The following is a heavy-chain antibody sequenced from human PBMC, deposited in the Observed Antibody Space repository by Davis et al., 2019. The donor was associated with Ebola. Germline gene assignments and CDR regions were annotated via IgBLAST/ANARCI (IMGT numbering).Heavy chain of an antibody. Sequence: AASVKVSCKASGYTFTSYGITWVRQAPGQGLEWMGWINPHNGNTNYAQNVQGRVTMTTDTSTSTAYMEVSSLRYQETAVYYCAIAGSGNFYFDSWGQGTLVTVSS. CDR3: AIAGSGNFYFDS. CDR1: GYTFTSYG. D-gene: IGHD3-10*01. CDR2: INPHNGNT. J-gene: IGHJ4*02. V-gene: IGHV1-18*04.